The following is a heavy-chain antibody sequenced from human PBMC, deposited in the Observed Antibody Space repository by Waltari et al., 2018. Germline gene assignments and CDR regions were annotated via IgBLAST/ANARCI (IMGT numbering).Heavy chain of an antibody. CDR3: VRHAEGGPNTFDF. CDR2: ISPVDSDI. V-gene: IGHV5-51*01. D-gene: IGHD2-15*01. Sequence: EVQLVQSGVEVNRAGESLKISCKGSGYKVHNYWIGWVRQMPGKGLEWMGVISPVDSDIRYSPSVQGKVTISVDKSIDTAYLQWHSLKASDTAMYYCVRHAEGGPNTFDFWGQGTQVIVSS. J-gene: IGHJ3*01. CDR1: GYKVHNYW.